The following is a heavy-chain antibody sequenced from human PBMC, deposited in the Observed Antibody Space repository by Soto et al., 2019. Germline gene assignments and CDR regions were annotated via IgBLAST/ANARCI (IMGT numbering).Heavy chain of an antibody. Sequence: VQLVESGGGLMQPGGSLRLSCAASGFSVNSHFMNWVRKAPGKGLEWVSFTPRTGTTLYADSVRGRLTVSRDDSNNAVYLQMNSLTVDDAAVYYCRAWLLAESFDVWGPGTMVTVSA. J-gene: IGHJ3*01. CDR1: GFSVNSHF. CDR2: TPRTGTT. V-gene: IGHV3-53*01. D-gene: IGHD2-21*02. CDR3: RAWLLAESFDV.